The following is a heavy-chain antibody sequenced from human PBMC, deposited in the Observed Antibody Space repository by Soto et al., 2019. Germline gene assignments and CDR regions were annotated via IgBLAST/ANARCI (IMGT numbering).Heavy chain of an antibody. D-gene: IGHD3-16*01. CDR3: ANMMTYSNCFDI. J-gene: IGHJ3*02. CDR1: GFSFSSYA. V-gene: IGHV3-23*01. Sequence: XESLRLSCAASGFSFSSYAMIWARQAPGKGLEWVSVISGSGGAAYYADSVKGRFTISRDNSKNTLYLQMNSLRAEDTAIYYCANMMTYSNCFDIWGQGTMVTVSS. CDR2: ISGSGGAA.